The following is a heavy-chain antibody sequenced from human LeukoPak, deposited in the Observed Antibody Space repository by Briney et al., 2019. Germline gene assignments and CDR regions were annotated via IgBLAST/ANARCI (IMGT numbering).Heavy chain of an antibody. D-gene: IGHD6-13*01. Sequence: SETLSLTCTVSGGSISSYYWSWIRQPPGKGLEWIGYIYYSGSTNYNLSLKSRVTISVDTSKNQFSLKLSSVTAADTAVYYCARNIAAAGSGYYYGMDVWGQGTTVTVSS. CDR3: ARNIAAAGSGYYYGMDV. CDR2: IYYSGST. J-gene: IGHJ6*02. CDR1: GGSISSYY. V-gene: IGHV4-59*08.